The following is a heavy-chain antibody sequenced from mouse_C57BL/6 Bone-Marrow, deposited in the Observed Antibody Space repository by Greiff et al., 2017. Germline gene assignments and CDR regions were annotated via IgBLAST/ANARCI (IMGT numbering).Heavy chain of an antibody. Sequence: VQLQQSGAELVKPGASVKLSCTASGFNFKDYYIHWVKQRTEQGLEWIGRIDPEDGDTKYAPNFQDKATITADTSSNTAYLQLSSLTSADTAVYYCTRSLSYYGTNYWGQGNTLTVTS. D-gene: IGHD1-1*01. V-gene: IGHV14-2*01. CDR1: GFNFKDYY. CDR3: TRSLSYYGTNY. CDR2: IDPEDGDT. J-gene: IGHJ2*01.